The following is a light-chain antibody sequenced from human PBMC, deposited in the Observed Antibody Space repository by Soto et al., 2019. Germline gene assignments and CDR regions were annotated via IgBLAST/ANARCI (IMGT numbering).Light chain of an antibody. J-gene: IGKJ1*01. Sequence: DIHMTQSPSTLSASVGDRATLTCRASQSINSWLAWYQQKPGKAPKLLIYDASSIENGVPARFGGSGSGTEFTLTISSLQPDDFATYYCQQYNVYSWTFGQGTKVDNK. CDR1: QSINSW. CDR2: DAS. CDR3: QQYNVYSWT. V-gene: IGKV1-5*01.